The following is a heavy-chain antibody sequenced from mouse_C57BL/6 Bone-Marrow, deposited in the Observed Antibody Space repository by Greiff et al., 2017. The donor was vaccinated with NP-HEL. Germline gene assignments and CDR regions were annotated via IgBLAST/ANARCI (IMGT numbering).Heavy chain of an antibody. J-gene: IGHJ1*03. D-gene: IGHD1-1*01. CDR3: ARGGYFYWYFDV. Sequence: EVQLQQSGPELVTPGASVKISCKASGYSFTGYYMSWVKQSPEKSLEWIGEINPSTGGTTYNQKFKAKATLTVDKSSSTVYMQLKSLTSEDSAVFYCARGGYFYWYFDVWGTGTTVTVSS. CDR1: GYSFTGYY. CDR2: INPSTGGT. V-gene: IGHV1-42*01.